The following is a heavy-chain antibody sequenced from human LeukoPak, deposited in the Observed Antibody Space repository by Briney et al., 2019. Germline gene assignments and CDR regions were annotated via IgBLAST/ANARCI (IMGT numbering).Heavy chain of an antibody. J-gene: IGHJ3*02. Sequence: PSETLSLTCTVSGGSISSGGYYWSWIRQHPGKGLEWIGYIYYSGSTYYNPSLKSRVTISVDTSKNQFSLKLSSVTAPDTAVYYCARAGYCSGGSCLGDAFDIWGQGTMVTVSS. CDR1: GGSISSGGYY. CDR3: ARAGYCSGGSCLGDAFDI. V-gene: IGHV4-31*03. CDR2: IYYSGST. D-gene: IGHD2-15*01.